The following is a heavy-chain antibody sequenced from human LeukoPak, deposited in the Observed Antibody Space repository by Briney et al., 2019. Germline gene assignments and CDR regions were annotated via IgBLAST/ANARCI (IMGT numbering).Heavy chain of an antibody. Sequence: EASVKVSCKASGYTFTSYYMHWVRQAPGQGLEWMGLINPSGGSTSYAQKFQGRVTMTRDMSTSTVYMELSSLRSEDTAVYYCASSLSSGWYYFDYWGQGTLVTVSS. CDR1: GYTFTSYY. V-gene: IGHV1-46*01. CDR2: INPSGGST. J-gene: IGHJ4*02. CDR3: ASSLSSGWYYFDY. D-gene: IGHD6-19*01.